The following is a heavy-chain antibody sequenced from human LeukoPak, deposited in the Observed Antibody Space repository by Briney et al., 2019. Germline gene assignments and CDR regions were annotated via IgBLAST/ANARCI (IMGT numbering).Heavy chain of an antibody. CDR1: GYTFTSYY. J-gene: IGHJ4*02. D-gene: IGHD5-18*01. V-gene: IGHV1-46*01. Sequence: KPGASVKVSCKASGYTFTSYYMHWVRQAPGQGLEWMGIINPSGGSTSYAQKFQGRVTMTRDTSTSTVYMELSSLRSEDTAVYYCARAPPVVDTAMATGYWGQGTLVTVSS. CDR2: INPSGGST. CDR3: ARAPPVVDTAMATGY.